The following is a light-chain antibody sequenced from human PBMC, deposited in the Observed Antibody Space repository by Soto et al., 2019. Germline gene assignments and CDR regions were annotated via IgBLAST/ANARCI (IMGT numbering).Light chain of an antibody. J-gene: IGKJ5*01. CDR2: GAS. V-gene: IGKV3-15*01. CDR1: QSVSSY. Sequence: EIVLTQSPATLSLSPGERATLSCRASQSVSSYLAWYQQKPGQAPRLLIYGASTRATGLPARFTGSGSGTGFTLTISSLQSEDFAVYYCQQYNNWPPITFGQGTRLEIK. CDR3: QQYNNWPPIT.